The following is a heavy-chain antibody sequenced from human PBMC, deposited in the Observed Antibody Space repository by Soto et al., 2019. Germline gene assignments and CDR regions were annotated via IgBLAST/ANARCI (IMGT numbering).Heavy chain of an antibody. CDR1: GVSIGNSSYY. V-gene: IGHV4-39*01. CDR2: IYYSGIT. J-gene: IGHJ4*02. CDR3: ARHGSN. Sequence: SETLSLTCTVSGVSIGNSSYYWGWIRRPPGKGLEWIGTIYYSGITYYNPSLKSRVTISVDTSKNQFSLKLTSVTAADTAVYYCARHGSNWGQGTLVTVSS.